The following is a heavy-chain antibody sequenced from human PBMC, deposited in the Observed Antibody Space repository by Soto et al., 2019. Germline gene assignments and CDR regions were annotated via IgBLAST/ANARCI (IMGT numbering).Heavy chain of an antibody. V-gene: IGHV3-30*18. CDR1: GFTFSSYG. CDR2: ISYDGSNK. D-gene: IGHD3-10*01. Sequence: SGGSLRLSCAASGFTFSSYGMHWVRQAPGKGLEWVAVISYDGSNKYYADSVKGRFTISRDNSKNTLYLQMNSLRAEDTAVYYCAKSQLLWFGELLNPNFDYWGQGTLVTVSS. CDR3: AKSQLLWFGELLNPNFDY. J-gene: IGHJ4*02.